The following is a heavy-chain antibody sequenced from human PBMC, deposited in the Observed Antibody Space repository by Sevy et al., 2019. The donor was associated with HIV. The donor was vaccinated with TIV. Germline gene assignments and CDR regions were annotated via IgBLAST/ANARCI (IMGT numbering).Heavy chain of an antibody. CDR1: GFTSSSYA. D-gene: IGHD3-9*01. CDR3: ASDRATSATGTLFDY. J-gene: IGHJ4*02. V-gene: IGHV3-23*01. CDR2: LSDSGVST. Sequence: GGALRLSCAASGFTSSSYAMCWVRQPPGRGLEWVSTLSDSGVSTYYADSVKGRFTISRDNSKNILYLQMNSLRAEDTPVYYCASDRATSATGTLFDYWGQGTLVTVSS.